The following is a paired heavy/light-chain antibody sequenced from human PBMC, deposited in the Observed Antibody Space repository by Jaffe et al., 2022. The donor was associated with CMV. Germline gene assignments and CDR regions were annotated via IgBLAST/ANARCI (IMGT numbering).Light chain of an antibody. J-gene: IGLJ2*01. CDR3: QTWDSSTVV. V-gene: IGLV3-1*01. Sequence: SFELTQPPSVSVSPGQTASIPCSGDKLGDKYACWYQQKPGQSPVLVIYQGTKRPSGIPERFSGSNSGNTATLTISGAQAMDEADYYCQTWDSSTVVFGGGTKLTVL. CDR1: KLGDKY. CDR2: QGT.
Heavy chain of an antibody. V-gene: IGHV1-2*02. J-gene: IGHJ5*02. CDR2: INPNSGVT. CDR3: ARPYSSSRWWFDP. D-gene: IGHD3-22*01. Sequence: QVQLVQSGAEVKKPGASVKVSCKASGYSFTAYYMHWVRQAPGQGPEWMGWINPNSGVTNYAQSFQGRVTMTRDTSISTVYMELRRLRSDDTAVYYCARPYSSSRWWFDPWGQGSQVTVSA. CDR1: GYSFTAYY.